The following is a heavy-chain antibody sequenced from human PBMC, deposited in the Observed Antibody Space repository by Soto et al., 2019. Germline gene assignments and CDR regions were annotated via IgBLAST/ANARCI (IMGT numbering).Heavy chain of an antibody. V-gene: IGHV1-69*06. D-gene: IGHD3-22*01. CDR1: GGTFSSLD. Sequence: GASVKVSCKASGGTFSSLDINWVRQAPGQGLEWMGGIIPISETTNYAQIFQGRVSIVADKSTSTAYMELSRLRSEDTAVYYCARALLSHSYDSGGYDSYFHAMDVWGQGTPVTV. CDR3: ARALLSHSYDSGGYDSYFHAMDV. CDR2: IIPISETT. J-gene: IGHJ6*02.